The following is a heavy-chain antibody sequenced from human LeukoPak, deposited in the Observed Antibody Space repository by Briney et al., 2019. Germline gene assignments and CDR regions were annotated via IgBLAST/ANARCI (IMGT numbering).Heavy chain of an antibody. D-gene: IGHD3-22*01. V-gene: IGHV4-31*03. CDR1: GDSINSGGYY. CDR2: IYYTGYT. CDR3: ARVDSSGRYYFDY. Sequence: SQTLSLTCTVSGDSINSGGYYWSWIRQHPGKGLEWIGFIYYTGYTYSNPSLKSRFAISLDTSKNQFSLKLSSVTAADTAVYYCARVDSSGRYYFDYWGQGTLVTVSS. J-gene: IGHJ4*02.